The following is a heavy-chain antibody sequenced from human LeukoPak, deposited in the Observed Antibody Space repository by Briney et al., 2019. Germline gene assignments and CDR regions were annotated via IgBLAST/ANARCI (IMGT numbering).Heavy chain of an antibody. V-gene: IGHV4-61*02. CDR1: GGSISSGSYY. CDR3: ARSFSYSSSWYTAFDI. CDR2: IYTSGST. J-gene: IGHJ3*02. D-gene: IGHD6-13*01. Sequence: SETLSLTCTVSGGSISSGSYYWSWIRQPAGKGLEWIGRIYTSGSTNYNPSLKSRVTISVDTSKNQFSLQLNSVTPEDTAVYYCARSFSYSSSWYTAFDIWGQGTMVTVSS.